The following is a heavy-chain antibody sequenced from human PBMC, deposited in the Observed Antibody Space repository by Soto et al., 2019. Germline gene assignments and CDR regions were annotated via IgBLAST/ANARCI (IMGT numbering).Heavy chain of an antibody. V-gene: IGHV1-69*06. J-gene: IGHJ5*01. D-gene: IGHD3-22*01. Sequence: QVQLVQSGAEVKKPGASVKVSCKASGGTFSSYAISWVRQAPGQGLEWMGGIIPIFGTANYAQKFPGRVTIPADKTTTTAYMELSSLRSEDTAVYYCASLHPYYDSSGYYYWFDPSGKETLLTVSS. CDR1: GGTFSSYA. CDR3: ASLHPYYDSSGYYYWFDP. CDR2: IIPIFGTA.